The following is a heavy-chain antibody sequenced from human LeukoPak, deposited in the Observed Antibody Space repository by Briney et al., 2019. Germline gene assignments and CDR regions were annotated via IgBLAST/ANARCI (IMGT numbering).Heavy chain of an antibody. V-gene: IGHV3-30*01. Sequence: GGSLRLSCAASGFTFSNFAMHWVRQAPGKGLEWVAVVSYDGSNEYHAASVKGRFTIFRDNSGSKLHLQMNSLRPEDTAVYYCAKGAGVELLIELDSWGQGALVTVSS. CDR2: VSYDGSNE. D-gene: IGHD1-26*01. CDR1: GFTFSNFA. J-gene: IGHJ5*01. CDR3: AKGAGVELLIELDS.